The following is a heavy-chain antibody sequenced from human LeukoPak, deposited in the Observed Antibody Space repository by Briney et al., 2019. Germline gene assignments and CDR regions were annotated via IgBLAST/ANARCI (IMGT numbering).Heavy chain of an antibody. CDR2: IYHSGST. V-gene: IGHV4-38-2*01. D-gene: IGHD6-13*01. J-gene: IGHJ6*03. CDR1: GYSISSGYY. CDR3: ARQGGSNSPYYYYYMDV. Sequence: SETLSLTCVVSGYSISSGYYWGWFRQPPGKGLEWIGCIYHSGSTHFNPSLKSRVTISVDTSKNQLSLKVSSVTAADTAVYYCARQGGSNSPYYYYYMDVWGKGTTVTVSS.